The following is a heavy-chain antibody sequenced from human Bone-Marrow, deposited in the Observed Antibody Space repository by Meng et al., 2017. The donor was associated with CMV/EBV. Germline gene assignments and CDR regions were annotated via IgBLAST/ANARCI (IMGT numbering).Heavy chain of an antibody. J-gene: IGHJ4*02. D-gene: IGHD3-22*01. CDR1: GFTFSNYG. V-gene: IGHV3-30*02. CDR2: IWYDGSNK. CDR3: AKGSTMIVVVSTFDY. Sequence: GESLKISCAASGFTFSNYGMHWVRQAPGKGLEWVAVIWYDGSNKYYADSVKGRFTISRDNPKNTLYLQMNSLRAEDTALYYCAKGSTMIVVVSTFDYWGQRTLVTVSS.